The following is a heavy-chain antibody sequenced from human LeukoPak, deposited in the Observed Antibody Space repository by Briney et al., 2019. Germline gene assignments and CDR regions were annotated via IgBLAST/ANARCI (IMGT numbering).Heavy chain of an antibody. V-gene: IGHV4-34*01. CDR3: ARVDYGDYSKDFDY. Sequence: SETLSLTCAVYGESFSGYYWSWIRQPPGKGLEWIGEINDRGRTNYNPSLKSRVTISVDTSKNQFSLKLTSVTAADTAVYYCARVDYGDYSKDFDYWGQGTLVTVSS. J-gene: IGHJ4*02. CDR1: GESFSGYY. CDR2: INDRGRT. D-gene: IGHD4-17*01.